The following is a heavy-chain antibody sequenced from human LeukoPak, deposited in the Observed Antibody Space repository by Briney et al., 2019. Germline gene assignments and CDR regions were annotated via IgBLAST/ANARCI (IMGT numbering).Heavy chain of an antibody. J-gene: IGHJ4*02. Sequence: GASVKVSCKASGFIFTGHFMHWVRQAPGQGLEWMGWINPNSGETKYSQTFQGRVTVTTDTSITTTYMELRSLRSDDTAAFYCAKGGHTTGYDYFDHWGQGTLVTVSS. CDR2: INPNSGET. CDR3: AKGGHTTGYDYFDH. D-gene: IGHD3-9*01. V-gene: IGHV1-2*02. CDR1: GFIFTGHF.